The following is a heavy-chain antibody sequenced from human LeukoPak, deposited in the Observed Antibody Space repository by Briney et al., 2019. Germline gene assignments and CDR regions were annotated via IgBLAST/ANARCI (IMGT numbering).Heavy chain of an antibody. J-gene: IGHJ4*02. CDR1: GVTFSSSW. V-gene: IGHV3-7*01. CDR2: IKKDGSER. CDR3: ARDDVWGSYRD. Sequence: GGSLRLSCAASGVTFSSSWMSWVRQAPGKGLERVANIKKDGSERYYVDSVKGRFTISRDNAKNSLYLQMNSLRVEDTAVYYCARDDVWGSYRDWGQGTLVTVSS. D-gene: IGHD3-16*02.